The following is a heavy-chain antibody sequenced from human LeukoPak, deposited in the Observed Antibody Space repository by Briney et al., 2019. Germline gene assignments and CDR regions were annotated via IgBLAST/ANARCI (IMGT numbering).Heavy chain of an antibody. V-gene: IGHV4-28*01. J-gene: IGHJ4*02. D-gene: IGHD3-10*01. CDR3: ARKENVYYYLDY. CDR2: IYHSGTT. CDR1: GYSITSSSW. Sequence: TSETLSLTCAVSGYSITSSSWWGWIRQPPGKGLEWIGYIYHSGTTYYNPSLQSRVTMSVDTSKNQFSLKLSSVTAVDTAVYYCARKENVYYYLDYWGQGTLVTVSS.